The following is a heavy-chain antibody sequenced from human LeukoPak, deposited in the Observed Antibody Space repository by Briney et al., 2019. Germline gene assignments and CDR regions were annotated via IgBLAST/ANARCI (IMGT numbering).Heavy chain of an antibody. D-gene: IGHD3-16*01. CDR3: AKDFLHGIMDN. J-gene: IGHJ4*02. CDR2: IKTDGTVT. CDR1: GYTFTSYW. V-gene: IGHV3-74*01. Sequence: PGGSLRLSLEASGYTFTSYWMHWVRQVPGKRLVWVSVIKTDGTVTDYADFVKGRFTISRDNDKNTLYLQMNSLRAEGTSVYYCAKDFLHGIMDNWGQGTLVTVSS.